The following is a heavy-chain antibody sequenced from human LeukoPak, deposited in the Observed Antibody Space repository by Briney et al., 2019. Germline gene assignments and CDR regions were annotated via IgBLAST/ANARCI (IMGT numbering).Heavy chain of an antibody. CDR1: GGSISSYY. Sequence: SETLSLTCTVSGGSISSYYWSWIRQPPGKGLEWIGYIYYSGSTYYNPSLKRRVTISVDTSKNQFSLKLSSVTAADTAVYYCARGYSSGWYVNWFDPWGQGTLVTVSS. D-gene: IGHD6-19*01. CDR3: ARGYSSGWYVNWFDP. J-gene: IGHJ5*02. V-gene: IGHV4-59*01. CDR2: IYYSGST.